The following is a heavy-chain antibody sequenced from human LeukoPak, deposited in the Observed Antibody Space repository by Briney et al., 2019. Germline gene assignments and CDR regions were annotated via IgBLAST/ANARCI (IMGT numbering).Heavy chain of an antibody. J-gene: IGHJ4*02. CDR1: GFTFSSYA. CDR2: ISGSGGST. Sequence: PGGSLRLSCAASGFTFSSYAMSWVRQAPGKGLEWVSAISGSGGSTYYADSVKGRFTISRDNSKNTLYLQMNSLRAEDTAVYYCAKVKVVGHIVVVTAIWGPFGDWGQGTLVTVSS. CDR3: AKVKVVGHIVVVTAIWGPFGD. D-gene: IGHD2-21*02. V-gene: IGHV3-23*01.